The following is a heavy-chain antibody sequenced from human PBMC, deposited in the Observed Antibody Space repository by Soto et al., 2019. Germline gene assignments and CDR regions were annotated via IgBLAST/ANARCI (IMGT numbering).Heavy chain of an antibody. D-gene: IGHD6-6*01. CDR2: IYPGDSDT. J-gene: IGHJ3*02. CDR3: ARPIRHIEAPPGAFDI. CDR1: GYSFTSYW. V-gene: IGHV5-51*01. Sequence: GESLKISCKGSGYSFTSYWIGWVRQMPGKGLEWMGIIYPGDSDTRYSPSFQGQVTISADKSISTAYLQWSSLKASDTAMYYCARPIRHIEAPPGAFDICGQRTMVTVSS.